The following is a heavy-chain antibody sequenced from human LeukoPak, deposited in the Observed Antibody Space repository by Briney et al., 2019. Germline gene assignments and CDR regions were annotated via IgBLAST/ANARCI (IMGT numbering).Heavy chain of an antibody. V-gene: IGHV4-4*07. D-gene: IGHD6-13*01. J-gene: IGHJ6*03. Sequence: SETLSLTCTVSGDSISGYYWSWVRQHAGKGLEWIGRIYTSGDTNYSPSLKSRITLSLDTSKNQFSLKLTSVTAADTAVYYCARGGIAAPGYYYYYYMDVWGKGTTVTVSS. CDR3: ARGGIAAPGYYYYYYMDV. CDR2: IYTSGDT. CDR1: GDSISGYY.